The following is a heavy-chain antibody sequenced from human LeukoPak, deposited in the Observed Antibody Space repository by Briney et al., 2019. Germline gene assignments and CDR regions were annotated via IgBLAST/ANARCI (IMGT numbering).Heavy chain of an antibody. CDR1: GFTFTSTA. V-gene: IGHV1-58*01. CDR3: TSDPPYTSSSAW. D-gene: IGHD2-2*01. CDR2: ILVGSGNT. Sequence: ASVKVSCKASGFTFTSTAVQWVRQARGQRLEWIGWILVGSGNTNYAQMFQERVTLTWDVSTSTAYMVLSSLRSEDTAIYYCTSDPPYTSSSAWWGQGTLVTVSS. J-gene: IGHJ4*02.